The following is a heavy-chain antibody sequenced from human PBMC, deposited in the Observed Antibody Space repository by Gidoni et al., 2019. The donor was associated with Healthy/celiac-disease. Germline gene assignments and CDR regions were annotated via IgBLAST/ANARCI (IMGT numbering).Heavy chain of an antibody. D-gene: IGHD6-13*01. CDR2: TYYRSKWYN. Sequence: QVQLQQSGPGLVKPSQTLSLTCAISGDSVSSNSAAWIWIRQSPSRGLEWLGSTYYRSKWYNDYAVSVKSRITINPDTSKNQFSLQLNSVTPEDTAVYYCAREDGLVIAAAGTSNWFDPWGQGTLVTVSS. J-gene: IGHJ5*02. CDR3: AREDGLVIAAAGTSNWFDP. V-gene: IGHV6-1*01. CDR1: GDSVSSNSAA.